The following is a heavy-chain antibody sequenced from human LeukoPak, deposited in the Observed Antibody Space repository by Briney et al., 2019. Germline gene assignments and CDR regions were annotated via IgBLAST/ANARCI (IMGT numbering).Heavy chain of an antibody. CDR1: GYTFTNYG. V-gene: IGHV1-18*01. Sequence: ASVKVSFKASGYTFTNYGISWVRQAPGQGLEWVGWIYPYNDNSNYAETLQGRVTMTTDTSTTTAYMELRGLRSDDTAVYYCARGLFSGFSNGFDPWGQGTLVTVSS. D-gene: IGHD1-14*01. CDR2: IYPYNDNS. CDR3: ARGLFSGFSNGFDP. J-gene: IGHJ5*02.